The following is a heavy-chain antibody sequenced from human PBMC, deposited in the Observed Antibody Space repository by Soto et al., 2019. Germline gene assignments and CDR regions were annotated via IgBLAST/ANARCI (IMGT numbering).Heavy chain of an antibody. CDR2: IGDNGGVT. CDR3: AKELTRSYVVGYHYGLDV. J-gene: IGHJ6*02. D-gene: IGHD3-16*01. CDR1: GFTFNTYA. Sequence: EAQLLESGGGFVQPGGSLTVSCAASGFTFNTYAMSWVRQAPGKGLEWVSMIGDNGGVTYYAESVRGRFTISRDNSKNTLYLQMKSLRVEDTAVYYRAKELTRSYVVGYHYGLDVWGQGTTVTVS. V-gene: IGHV3-23*01.